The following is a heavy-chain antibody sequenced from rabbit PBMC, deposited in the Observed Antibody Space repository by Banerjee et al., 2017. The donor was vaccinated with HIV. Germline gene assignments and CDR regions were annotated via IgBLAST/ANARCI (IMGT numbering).Heavy chain of an antibody. CDR3: ARVVHGYPYFNF. CDR1: GFSFSSNYY. D-gene: IGHD6-1*01. CDR2: IATNSIST. V-gene: IGHV1S45*01. Sequence: QEQLEESGGDLVKPEGSLTLTCTASGFSFSSNYYMCWVRQAPGKGPEWIACIATNSISTYYASWVNGRFTISKTSSTTVTLQMTSLTAADTATYFCARVVHGYPYFNFWGPGTLVTVS. J-gene: IGHJ4*01.